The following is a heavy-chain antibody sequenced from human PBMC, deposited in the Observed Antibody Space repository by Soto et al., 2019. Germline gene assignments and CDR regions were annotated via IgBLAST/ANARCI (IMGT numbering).Heavy chain of an antibody. D-gene: IGHD6-25*01. CDR3: AQTLGLAAAGPGRFDL. V-gene: IGHV1-69*12. CDR1: GGTFSSYA. J-gene: IGHJ2*01. Sequence: QVQLVQSGAEVKKPGSSVKVSCKASGGTFSSYAISWVRQAPGQGLEWMGGIIPLFGRANYAQKFQGRVTITAAASTSTAYMELSSRRSEDTAVYYCAQTLGLAAAGPGRFDLWGRGTLVTVSS. CDR2: IIPLFGRA.